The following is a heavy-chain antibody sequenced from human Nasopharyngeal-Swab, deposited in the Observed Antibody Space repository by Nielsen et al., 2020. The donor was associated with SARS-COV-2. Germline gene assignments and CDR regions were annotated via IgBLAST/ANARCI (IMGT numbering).Heavy chain of an antibody. CDR3: ARSHGYYDYVWGSYRHNYYYYYMDV. Sequence: RQAPGKGLEWLGEINHSGSTNYNPSLKSRVTISVDTSKNQFSLKLSSVTAADTAVYYCARSHGYYDYVWGSYRHNYYYYYMDVWGKGTTVTVSS. V-gene: IGHV4-34*01. D-gene: IGHD3-16*02. CDR2: INHSGST. J-gene: IGHJ6*03.